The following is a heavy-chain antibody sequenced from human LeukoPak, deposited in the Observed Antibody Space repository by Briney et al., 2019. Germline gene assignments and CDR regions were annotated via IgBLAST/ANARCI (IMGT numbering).Heavy chain of an antibody. Sequence: GGSLRLSCAASGFTFSSHWMHWVRQVPGKGLVWVSRGNSDGSSTSYADSVKGRFTISRDNAKDTLYLQMNSLRAEDTAVYYCARGALMVVITRFDYWGQGTLVTVSS. J-gene: IGHJ4*02. CDR2: GNSDGSST. V-gene: IGHV3-74*01. D-gene: IGHD3-22*01. CDR1: GFTFSSHW. CDR3: ARGALMVVITRFDY.